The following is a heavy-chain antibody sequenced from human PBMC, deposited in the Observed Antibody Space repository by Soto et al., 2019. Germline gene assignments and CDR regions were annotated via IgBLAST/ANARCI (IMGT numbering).Heavy chain of an antibody. CDR3: ARDSLVATFFDY. CDR2: IYYSGST. V-gene: IGHV4-59*12. J-gene: IGHJ4*02. D-gene: IGHD5-12*01. CDR1: GGSISSYY. Sequence: WETLSLTCTVSGGSISSYYWSWIRQPPGKGLEWIGYIYYSGSTNYNPSLKSRVTISVDTSKNQFSLKLSSVTAADTAVYYCARDSLVATFFDYWGQGTLVTVSS.